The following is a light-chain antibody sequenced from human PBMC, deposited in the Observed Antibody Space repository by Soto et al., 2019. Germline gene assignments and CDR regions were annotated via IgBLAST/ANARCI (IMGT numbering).Light chain of an antibody. CDR3: QQRSNWPPAT. Sequence: EIVLTQSPATLSLSPGERATLSCRASQSVSRYLAWYQQKPGQGPRLLIYDASNRATGIPARFSGSGSGTDFTLTIRSLEPEDFAVYYCQQRSNWPPATFGQGTKVEIK. J-gene: IGKJ1*01. CDR2: DAS. V-gene: IGKV3-11*01. CDR1: QSVSRY.